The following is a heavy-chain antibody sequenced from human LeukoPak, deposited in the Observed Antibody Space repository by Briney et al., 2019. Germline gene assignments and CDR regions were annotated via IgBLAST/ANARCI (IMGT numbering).Heavy chain of an antibody. CDR1: AFTFSSYS. J-gene: IGHJ3*02. D-gene: IGHD3-10*01. CDR3: ASGLLWFGELSGDDAFDI. V-gene: IGHV3-21*01. CDR2: ISSSSSYI. Sequence: GSLRLSCAASAFTFSSYSMNWVRQAPGKGLEWVSSISSSSSYIYYADSVKGRFTISRDNAKKSLYLQMNSLRGEDTAVYYCASGLLWFGELSGDDAFDIWGQGTMVTVSS.